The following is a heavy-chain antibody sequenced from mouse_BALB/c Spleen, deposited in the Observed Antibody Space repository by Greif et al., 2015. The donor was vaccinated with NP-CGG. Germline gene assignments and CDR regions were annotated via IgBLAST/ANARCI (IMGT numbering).Heavy chain of an antibody. CDR2: IYPGSGNT. CDR1: GYTFTDYY. D-gene: IGHD4-1*01. V-gene: IGHV1-84*02. Sequence: VQLVESGPELVKPGASVKISCKASGYTFTDYYINWVKQKPGQGLEWIGWIYPGSGNTKCNEKFKGKATLTVDTSSSTAYMQFSSLTSEDTAVHFCARRTGTEAMDYWGQGTSVTVSS. CDR3: ARRTGTEAMDY. J-gene: IGHJ4*01.